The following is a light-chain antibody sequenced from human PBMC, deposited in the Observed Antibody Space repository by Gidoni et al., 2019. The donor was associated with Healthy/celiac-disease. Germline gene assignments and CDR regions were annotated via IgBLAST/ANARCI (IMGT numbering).Light chain of an antibody. Sequence: EIVLTQSPGPLSLSPGERATLFCRASQSVSSSYLAWYQQKPGQAPRHLIYGASSRATGIPDRFSGSGSGTDFTLTISRLEPEDFAVYYCQQYGSSPGTFGQGTKLEIK. V-gene: IGKV3-20*01. CDR2: GAS. J-gene: IGKJ2*02. CDR1: QSVSSSY. CDR3: QQYGSSPGT.